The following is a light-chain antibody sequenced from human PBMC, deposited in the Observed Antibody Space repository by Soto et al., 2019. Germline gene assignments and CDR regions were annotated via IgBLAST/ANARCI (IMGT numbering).Light chain of an antibody. CDR2: AAS. V-gene: IGKV1-39*01. Sequence: IQMTQSPSTLSGSVGDSGTITCRASQTISSWLAWYQQKPGKDPKLLIFAASSLQSGVPSRLSGSRSGPDFTLTISSLQPADFATDYCQQSYSSPPTFGQGTKVDIK. CDR3: QQSYSSPPT. CDR1: QTISSW. J-gene: IGKJ1*01.